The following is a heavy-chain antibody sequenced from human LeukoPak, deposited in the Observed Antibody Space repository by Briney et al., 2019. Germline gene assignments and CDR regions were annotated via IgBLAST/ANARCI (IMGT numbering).Heavy chain of an antibody. D-gene: IGHD1-26*01. CDR2: IYPGDSDT. CDR1: GYSFTNYW. CDR3: ARRQGANSGTFDY. Sequence: GESLKISCQGSGYSFTNYWIGWVRQMPGKGLDWMGIIYPGDSDTRYSPSFQGQVTISADKSINTAYLQWSSLKASDTAMYYCARRQGANSGTFDYWGQGTLVTVSS. J-gene: IGHJ4*02. V-gene: IGHV5-51*01.